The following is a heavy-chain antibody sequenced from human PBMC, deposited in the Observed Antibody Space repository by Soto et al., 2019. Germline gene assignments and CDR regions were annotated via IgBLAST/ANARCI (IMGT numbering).Heavy chain of an antibody. V-gene: IGHV4-39*02. J-gene: IGHJ4*02. D-gene: IGHD2-2*01. CDR3: ARLVVVAPVANV. CDR1: GGSINYNSYH. Sequence: SETLSLTCSVSGGSINYNSYHWGWIRQPPGQGLEWIGSIFYTGTTFYNPSLESRVTMSVDTSKNSFSLHLTSVTAADTAVYFCARLVVVAPVANVWGQGTMVTVSS. CDR2: IFYTGTT.